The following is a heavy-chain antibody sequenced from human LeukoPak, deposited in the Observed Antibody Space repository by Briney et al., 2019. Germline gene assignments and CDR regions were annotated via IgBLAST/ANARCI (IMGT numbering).Heavy chain of an antibody. CDR3: TKDWSAAY. V-gene: IGHV3-23*01. J-gene: IGHJ4*02. Sequence: GGSLRLSCAASGFTFSSYEMTWVRQAPGKGLEWVSAISPDGSDTKYADSVKGRSTISRDNSKNTLFLQMNSLRVEDTAVYYCTKDWSAAYWGQGTLVTVSS. D-gene: IGHD2-15*01. CDR1: GFTFSSYE. CDR2: ISPDGSDT.